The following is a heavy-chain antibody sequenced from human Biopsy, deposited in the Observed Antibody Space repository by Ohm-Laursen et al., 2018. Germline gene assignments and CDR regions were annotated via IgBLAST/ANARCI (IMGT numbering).Heavy chain of an antibody. CDR3: ARNTGWYGDLYYFDY. V-gene: IGHV1-18*01. CDR2: INPYNGDT. CDR1: GYTFINYG. J-gene: IGHJ4*02. Sequence: SVKVSCKASGYTFINYGFSWVRQAPGQGLEWMGWINPYNGDTNYAQKLQGRVTMTTDTSTSTAYMELRSLRSDDTAVYYCARNTGWYGDLYYFDYWGQGTLVTVSS. D-gene: IGHD6-19*01.